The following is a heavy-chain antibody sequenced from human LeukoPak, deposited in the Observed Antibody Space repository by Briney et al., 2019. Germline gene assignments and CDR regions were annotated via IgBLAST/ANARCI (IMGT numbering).Heavy chain of an antibody. J-gene: IGHJ4*02. CDR2: ISWNSGSI. CDR1: GFTFDDYA. D-gene: IGHD3-22*01. CDR3: AKGDYYDSSGTSALDY. V-gene: IGHV3-9*03. Sequence: GRSLRLSCAASGFTFDDYAMHWVRQAPGKGLEWGSGISWNSGSIAYADSVKGRFTISRDNAKNSLYLQMNSLRAEDMALYYCAKGDYYDSSGTSALDYWGQGTLVTVSS.